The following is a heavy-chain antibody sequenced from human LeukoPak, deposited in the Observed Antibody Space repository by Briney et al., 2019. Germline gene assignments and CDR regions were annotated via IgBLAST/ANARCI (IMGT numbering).Heavy chain of an antibody. CDR1: GFTFSNHG. CDR3: ARDLAWGAFDY. D-gene: IGHD7-27*01. V-gene: IGHV3-23*01. J-gene: IGHJ4*02. Sequence: RAGGSLRLSCAASGFTFSNHGMNWVRQAPGKGLEWLSGISPRGGGTYYADSVKGRFTISRDDSKNTLSLQMNSLRVEDTAVYYCARDLAWGAFDYWGQGTLVTVSS. CDR2: ISPRGGGT.